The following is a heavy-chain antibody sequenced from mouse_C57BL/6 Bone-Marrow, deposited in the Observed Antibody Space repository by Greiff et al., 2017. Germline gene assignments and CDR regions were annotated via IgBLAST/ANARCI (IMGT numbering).Heavy chain of an antibody. V-gene: IGHV1-77*01. CDR1: GYTFTDYS. D-gene: IGHD2-5*01. Sequence: QVQLQQSGAELVKPGASVKISCKASGYTFTDYSINWVKQRPGQGLEWIGKIGPGSGSTYYNEKFKGKATLTADKSSSTAYMQLSSLTSEDSAVYSCARSRDSNPYAMDYWGQGTSVTVSS. J-gene: IGHJ4*01. CDR2: IGPGSGST. CDR3: ARSRDSNPYAMDY.